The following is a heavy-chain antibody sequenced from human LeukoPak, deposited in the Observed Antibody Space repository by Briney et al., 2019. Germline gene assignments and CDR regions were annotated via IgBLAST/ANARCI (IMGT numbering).Heavy chain of an antibody. CDR1: GGSISSSSYY. J-gene: IGHJ4*02. CDR2: IYYSRST. CDR3: ARHGYYYSY. Sequence: SETLSLTCTVSGGSISSSSYYWGWIRQPPGKGLEWIGSIYYSRSTYYNPSLKSRVTISVDTSKNQFSLKLSSVTAADTAVYYCARHGYYYSYWGQGTLVTVSS. V-gene: IGHV4-39*01. D-gene: IGHD3-10*01.